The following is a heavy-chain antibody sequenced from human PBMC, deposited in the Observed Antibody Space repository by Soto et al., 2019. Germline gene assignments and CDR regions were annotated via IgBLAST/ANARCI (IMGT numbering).Heavy chain of an antibody. CDR3: ARDRLRLGELSLIGYFDY. J-gene: IGHJ4*02. Sequence: QVQLVESGGSVVQPGRSLRLSCEASGFTFTSYAMHWVRQAPGKGLEWVAVISYDVINEYYADSVKGRFTISRDNSKNTLFLQMSSLRVEDTAVYYCARDRLRLGELSLIGYFDYWGQGTLVTVSS. V-gene: IGHV3-30*15. D-gene: IGHD3-16*02. CDR1: GFTFTSYA. CDR2: ISYDVINE.